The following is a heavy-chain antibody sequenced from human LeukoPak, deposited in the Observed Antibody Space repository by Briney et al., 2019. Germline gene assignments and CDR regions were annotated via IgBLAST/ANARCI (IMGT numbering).Heavy chain of an antibody. V-gene: IGHV3-64*01. D-gene: IGHD4-23*01. J-gene: IGHJ4*02. CDR1: GFPLSSFT. CDR2: ISSNGGST. CDR3: ARATNNYGGNSDY. Sequence: GGSLRLSCAASGFPLSSFTMQWVRQAPGKGLEYVSAISSNGGSTYYANSVKGRFTISRDNSKSSLYLQMGSLRADDMGVYYCARATNNYGGNSDYWGQGTLVTVSS.